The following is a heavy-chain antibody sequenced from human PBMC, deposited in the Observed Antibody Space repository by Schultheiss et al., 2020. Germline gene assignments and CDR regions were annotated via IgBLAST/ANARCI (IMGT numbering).Heavy chain of an antibody. D-gene: IGHD6-13*01. CDR1: GGSISIYY. V-gene: IGHV4-4*07. J-gene: IGHJ5*02. CDR2: IYTSGST. CDR3: ARHTHSSSWSYNWFDP. Sequence: SETLSLTCTVSGGSISIYYWSWIRQPAGKGLEWIGRIYTSGSTNYNPSLKSRVTISVDTSKNQFSLKLSSVTAADTAVYYCARHTHSSSWSYNWFDPWGQGCLVTVSS.